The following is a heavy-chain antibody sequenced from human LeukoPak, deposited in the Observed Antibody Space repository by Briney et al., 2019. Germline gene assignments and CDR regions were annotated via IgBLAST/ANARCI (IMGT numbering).Heavy chain of an antibody. Sequence: SGGSLRLSCAASGFTFSSYGMSWVRQAPGKGLEWVSAISGSGGSTYYADSVKGRFTISRDNSKNTLYLQMNSLRAEDMALYYCAKDMGLPFEFAAFDIWGQGTMVTVSS. CDR1: GFTFSSYG. J-gene: IGHJ3*02. CDR3: AKDMGLPFEFAAFDI. CDR2: ISGSGGST. V-gene: IGHV3-23*01. D-gene: IGHD4/OR15-4a*01.